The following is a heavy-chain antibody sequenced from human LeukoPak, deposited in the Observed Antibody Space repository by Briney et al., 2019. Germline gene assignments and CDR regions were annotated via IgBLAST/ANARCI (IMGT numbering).Heavy chain of an antibody. D-gene: IGHD2-2*01. CDR1: GGSISSYY. CDR2: IYYSGST. V-gene: IGHV4-59*08. CDR3: ARQRGYCSSTSCYPDGMDV. Sequence: PSETLSLTCTVSGGSISSYYWSWIRQPPGKGLEWIGYIYYSGSTNYNPSLKSRVTTSVDTSKNQFSLKLSSVTAADTAVYYCARQRGYCSSTSCYPDGMDVWGQGTTVTVSS. J-gene: IGHJ6*02.